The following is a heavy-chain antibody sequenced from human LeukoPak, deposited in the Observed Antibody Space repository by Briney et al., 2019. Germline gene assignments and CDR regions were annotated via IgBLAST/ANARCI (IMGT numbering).Heavy chain of an antibody. J-gene: IGHJ4*02. V-gene: IGHV1-8*01. D-gene: IGHD3-22*01. Sequence: ASVKVSCKASGYTFTSYDINWVRQATGQGLEWMGWMNPNSGNTGYAQKFQGRVTMTRNTSISTAYMELSSLRSEDTAVYYCARDYDSSGSHDYWGQGTLVTVSS. CDR3: ARDYDSSGSHDY. CDR2: MNPNSGNT. CDR1: GYTFTSYD.